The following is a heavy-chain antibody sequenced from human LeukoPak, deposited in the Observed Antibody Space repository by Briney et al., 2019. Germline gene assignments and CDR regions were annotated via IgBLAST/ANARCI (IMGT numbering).Heavy chain of an antibody. CDR2: MNPNSGNT. CDR1: GYTFTSYD. Sequence: ASVKVSCKASGYTFTSYDINWVRQATGQGLEWMGWMNPNSGNTGYAQKFQGRVTMTRNTSISTAYMELSSLRSEDTAVYYCARSTHGDGYYYMDVWGKGTTVTVSS. D-gene: IGHD4-17*01. V-gene: IGHV1-8*01. CDR3: ARSTHGDGYYYMDV. J-gene: IGHJ6*03.